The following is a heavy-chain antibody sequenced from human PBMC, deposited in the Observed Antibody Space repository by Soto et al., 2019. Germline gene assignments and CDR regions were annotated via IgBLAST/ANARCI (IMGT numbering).Heavy chain of an antibody. D-gene: IGHD6-6*01. Sequence: SETLSLTXAVSGGSISSSNWWSWVRQPPGKGLEWIGEIYHSGSTNYNPSLKSRVTISVDKSKNQFSLKLSSVTAADTAVYYCARVTDYSSSSRTPFDPWGQGTLVTVSS. CDR3: ARVTDYSSSSRTPFDP. V-gene: IGHV4-4*02. CDR1: GGSISSSNW. J-gene: IGHJ5*02. CDR2: IYHSGST.